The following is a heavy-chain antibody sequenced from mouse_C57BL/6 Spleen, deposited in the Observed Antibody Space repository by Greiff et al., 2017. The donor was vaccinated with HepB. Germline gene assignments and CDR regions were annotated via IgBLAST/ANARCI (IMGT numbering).Heavy chain of an antibody. J-gene: IGHJ3*01. Sequence: VQLQESGAELVKPGASVKFSCKASGYAFSSYWMNWVKQRPGKGLEWIGQIYPGDGDTNYNGKFKGKATLTADKSSSTAYMQLSSLTSEDSAVYFCARDFPFAYWGQGTLVTVSA. V-gene: IGHV1-80*01. CDR1: GYAFSSYW. CDR3: ARDFPFAY. CDR2: IYPGDGDT.